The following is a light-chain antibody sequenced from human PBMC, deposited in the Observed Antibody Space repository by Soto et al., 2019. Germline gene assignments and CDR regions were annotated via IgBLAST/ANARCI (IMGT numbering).Light chain of an antibody. J-gene: IGKJ2*01. Sequence: DFVMTQTPDSLAVSLGERATINCKSSPSVLSSSNNKNYLAWYQQKPGQPPKLLIYWASTRDSGVPDRFSGSGSGTDFTLTISPLQAEDVAVYYCQQYYSTPYTFGQGTKLEIK. V-gene: IGKV4-1*01. CDR1: PSVLSSSNNKNY. CDR3: QQYYSTPYT. CDR2: WAS.